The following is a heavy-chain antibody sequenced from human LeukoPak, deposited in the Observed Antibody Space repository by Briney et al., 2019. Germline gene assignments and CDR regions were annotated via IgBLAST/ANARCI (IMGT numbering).Heavy chain of an antibody. CDR2: INHSGST. D-gene: IGHD3-16*02. CDR3: ASLSGHNWSDP. Sequence: SETLSLTCAVYGGSFSGYYWSWIRQPPGKGLEWIGEINHSGSTNYNPSLKSRVTISVDTSKNQFSLKLSSVTAADTAVYYCASLSGHNWSDPWGQGTLVTVSS. V-gene: IGHV4-34*01. CDR1: GGSFSGYY. J-gene: IGHJ5*02.